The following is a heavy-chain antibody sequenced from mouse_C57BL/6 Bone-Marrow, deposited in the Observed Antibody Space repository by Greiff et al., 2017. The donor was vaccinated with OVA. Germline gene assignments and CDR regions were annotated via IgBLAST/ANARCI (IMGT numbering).Heavy chain of an antibody. V-gene: IGHV3-6*01. J-gene: IGHJ2*01. CDR1: GYSITSGYY. CDR3: ATAQATYYFDY. Sequence: EVKVEESGPGLVKPSQSLSLTCSVTGYSITSGYYWNWIRQFPGNKLEWMGYISYDGSNNYNPSLKNRISITRDTSKNQFFLKLNSVTTEDTATYYCATAQATYYFDYWGQGTTLTVSS. D-gene: IGHD3-2*02. CDR2: ISYDGSN.